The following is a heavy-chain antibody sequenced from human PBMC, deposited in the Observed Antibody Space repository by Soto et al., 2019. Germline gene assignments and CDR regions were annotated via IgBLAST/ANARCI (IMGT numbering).Heavy chain of an antibody. CDR2: IKSKASGGSI. Sequence: EVQLVESGGGLVNPGGSLRLSCEGSGIDFTYAWMTWVRQAPGRGLECIGRIKSKASGGSIDYAAPVKGRFTMSRDDSRSMLYLQMNSLISEVTGVYYCTHIGRLPTNDAFATWGRGTVVTVSS. CDR1: GIDFTYAW. CDR3: THIGRLPTNDAFAT. J-gene: IGHJ3*02. V-gene: IGHV3-15*01. D-gene: IGHD1-26*01.